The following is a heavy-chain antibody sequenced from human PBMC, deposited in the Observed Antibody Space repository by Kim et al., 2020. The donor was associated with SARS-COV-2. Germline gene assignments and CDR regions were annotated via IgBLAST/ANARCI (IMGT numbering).Heavy chain of an antibody. Sequence: SETLSLTCTVSVGSISSYYWSWIRQPPGKGLEWIGYIYYSGSTNYNPSLKSRVTISVDTSKNQFSLKLSSVTAADTAVYYCARDRVAYYYDSSGYYSDYYYGMDVWGQGTTVTVSS. J-gene: IGHJ6*02. CDR3: ARDRVAYYYDSSGYYSDYYYGMDV. D-gene: IGHD3-22*01. CDR2: IYYSGST. V-gene: IGHV4-59*01. CDR1: VGSISSYY.